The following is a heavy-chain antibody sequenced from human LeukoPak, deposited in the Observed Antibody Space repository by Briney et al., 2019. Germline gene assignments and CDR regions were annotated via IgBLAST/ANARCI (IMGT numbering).Heavy chain of an antibody. D-gene: IGHD2-15*01. CDR1: GGTFSSYA. Sequence: SVKVSCKASGGTFSSYAISWVRQAPGQGLEWMGRIIPIFGIANYAQKFQGRVTITADKSTSTAYVELSSLRSEDTAVYYCARGQGYCSGGSCYYNAFDIWGQGTMVTVSS. CDR2: IIPIFGIA. V-gene: IGHV1-69*04. J-gene: IGHJ3*02. CDR3: ARGQGYCSGGSCYYNAFDI.